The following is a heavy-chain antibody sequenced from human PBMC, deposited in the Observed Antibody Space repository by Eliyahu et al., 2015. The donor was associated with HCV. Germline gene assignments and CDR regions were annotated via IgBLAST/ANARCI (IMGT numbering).Heavy chain of an antibody. J-gene: IGHJ4*02. Sequence: EVQLVESGGDLVQPGGSLRLXCAASGFPFXSYWMSWVRQAPGKGLEWVATIKQDGSEKYHVDSVKGRFTISRDNAKNSLYLLMNNLSAEDTAVYYCAGARAPGDLPREGYWGQGTQVTVSS. CDR2: IKQDGSEK. D-gene: IGHD3-10*01. CDR3: AGARAPGDLPREGY. V-gene: IGHV3-7*05. CDR1: GFPFXSYW.